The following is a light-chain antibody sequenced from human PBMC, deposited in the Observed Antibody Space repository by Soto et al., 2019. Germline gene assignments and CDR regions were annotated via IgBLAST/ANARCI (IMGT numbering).Light chain of an antibody. Sequence: ERVRTQSPATLSMSPGERATLSCRVSQRPSNSHVAWYLLKPGQAPRLLIFDTSSRATGTPDRFCGSVSGTDFTLTISRLEPEDFAVFYCQQYGTSEIIFGQGTRLEIK. CDR2: DTS. CDR1: QRPSNSH. V-gene: IGKV3-20*01. CDR3: QQYGTSEII. J-gene: IGKJ5*01.